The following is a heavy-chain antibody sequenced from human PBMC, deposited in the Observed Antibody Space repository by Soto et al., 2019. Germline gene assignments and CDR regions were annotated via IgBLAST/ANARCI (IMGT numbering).Heavy chain of an antibody. D-gene: IGHD5-12*01. CDR3: AKGGGDGYNYESLGVY. V-gene: IGHV3-23*01. CDR1: GFTFSSYA. Sequence: EVQLLESGGGWVQPGGSLRLSCAASGFTFSSYAMSWVRQAPGKGLEWVSGISGSGGSTYYADSVKGRFTISRDNSKNTLYLQMNSLRAEDTAVYYCAKGGGDGYNYESLGVYWGQGSLVTVSS. J-gene: IGHJ4*02. CDR2: ISGSGGST.